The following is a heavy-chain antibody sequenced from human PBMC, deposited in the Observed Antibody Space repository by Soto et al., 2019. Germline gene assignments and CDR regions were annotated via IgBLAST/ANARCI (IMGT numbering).Heavy chain of an antibody. CDR3: ARGSDYDSSGYYYSWFDP. J-gene: IGHJ5*02. Sequence: GASVKVSCKASGYTFTSYAMHWVRQAPGQRLEWMGGIIPIFGTANYAQKFQGRVTITADESTSTAYMELSSLRSEDTAVYYCARGSDYDSSGYYYSWFDPWGQGTLVTVSS. D-gene: IGHD3-22*01. CDR2: IIPIFGTA. CDR1: GYTFTSYA. V-gene: IGHV1-69*13.